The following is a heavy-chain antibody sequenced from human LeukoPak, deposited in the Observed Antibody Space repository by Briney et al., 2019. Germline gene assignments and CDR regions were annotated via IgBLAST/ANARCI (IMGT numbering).Heavy chain of an antibody. D-gene: IGHD3-10*01. V-gene: IGHV4-59*08. CDR2: IYYSGSI. Sequence: SETLSLTCTVSGGSISSYYWSWIRQPPGKGLEWIGYIYYSGSINYNPSLKSRVTISVDTSKNQFSLKLSSVTAADTAVYYCARLGQYYYDAFDIWGQGTMVTVSS. CDR1: GGSISSYY. J-gene: IGHJ3*02. CDR3: ARLGQYYYDAFDI.